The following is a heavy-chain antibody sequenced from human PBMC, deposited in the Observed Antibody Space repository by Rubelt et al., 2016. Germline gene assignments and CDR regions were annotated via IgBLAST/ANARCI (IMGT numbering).Heavy chain of an antibody. Sequence: QVQLQESGPGLVKPSETLSLTCTVSGGSVISGYYWGWIRQPPGKGLEWIGCIFYGGPTHYKPSLESRVTISVETSKNQFSLKLSSVTAADTAVYYCARGQGRDGYIHWGQGTLVTVSS. J-gene: IGHJ4*02. CDR2: IFYGGPT. CDR1: GGSVISGYY. CDR3: ARGQGRDGYIH. V-gene: IGHV4-38-2*02. D-gene: IGHD5-24*01.